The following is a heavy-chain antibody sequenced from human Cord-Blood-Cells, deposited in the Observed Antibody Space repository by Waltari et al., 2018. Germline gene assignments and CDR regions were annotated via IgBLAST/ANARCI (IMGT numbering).Heavy chain of an antibody. CDR2: INPNSGGT. V-gene: IGHV1-2*02. J-gene: IGHJ4*02. Sequence: QVQLVQSGAEVKKPGASVKVSCKASGYTFTGYYMHWVRQAPGQGLEWMGWINPNSGGTNDAQKFQGRVTMTRDTSISTAYMELSRLRSDDTAVYYCARDLFSGSYYFDYWGQGTLVTVSS. CDR3: ARDLFSGSYYFDY. D-gene: IGHD1-26*01. CDR1: GYTFTGYY.